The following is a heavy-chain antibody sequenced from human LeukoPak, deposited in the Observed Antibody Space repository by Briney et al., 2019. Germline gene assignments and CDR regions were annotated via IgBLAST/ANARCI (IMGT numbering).Heavy chain of an antibody. V-gene: IGHV1-2*02. CDR3: ARHSTIYGDYVLDDY. D-gene: IGHD4-17*01. CDR1: GYTFTGYQ. Sequence: ASVKVSCKASGYTFTGYQMHCVRQAPGQGLEWMGWINPNSGGTNYAQKFQGRVSMTRDTSISTAYMELSRLRSDDTAVYYCARHSTIYGDYVLDDYWGQGTLVTVSS. J-gene: IGHJ4*02. CDR2: INPNSGGT.